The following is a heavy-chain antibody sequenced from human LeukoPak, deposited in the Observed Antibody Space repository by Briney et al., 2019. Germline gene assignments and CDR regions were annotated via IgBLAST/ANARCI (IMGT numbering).Heavy chain of an antibody. CDR3: ARVRSEWELVLDAFDI. Sequence: GSLRLSCAASGFTFSSYGMHWVRQAPGKGLEWVAVIRYDGTDKNYADSVKGRFTISRDNSQNTLFLQMNSLRAEDTAVYYCARVRSEWELVLDAFDIWGQGTMVTVS. V-gene: IGHV3-33*01. CDR1: GFTFSSYG. CDR2: IRYDGTDK. D-gene: IGHD1-26*01. J-gene: IGHJ3*02.